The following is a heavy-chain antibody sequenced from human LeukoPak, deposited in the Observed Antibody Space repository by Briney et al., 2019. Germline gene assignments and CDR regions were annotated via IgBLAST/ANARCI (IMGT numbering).Heavy chain of an antibody. CDR3: AKGNDYGDYDF. D-gene: IGHD4-17*01. J-gene: IGHJ4*02. V-gene: IGHV3-23*01. CDR2: ISGSGGST. Sequence: GGSLRLSCAASGLTVSTNYMSWVRQAPGRGLEWVSAISGSGGSTYYADSVKGRFTISRDNSKNTLYLQMNSLRAEDTAVYYCAKGNDYGDYDFWGQGTLVTVSS. CDR1: GLTVSTNY.